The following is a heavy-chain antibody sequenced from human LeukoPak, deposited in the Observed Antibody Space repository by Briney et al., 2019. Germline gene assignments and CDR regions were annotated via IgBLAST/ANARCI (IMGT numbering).Heavy chain of an antibody. V-gene: IGHV4-30-2*01. CDR2: IYHSGST. CDR1: GGSISSGGYS. Sequence: PSQTLSLTCAVSGGSISSGGYSWSWIRQPPGKGLEWIGYIYHSGSTYYNPSLKSRVTISVDTSKNQFSLKLSSVTAADTAVYYCTLEKQHPGGDYFDYWGQGTLVTVSS. J-gene: IGHJ4*02. D-gene: IGHD6-13*01. CDR3: TLEKQHPGGDYFDY.